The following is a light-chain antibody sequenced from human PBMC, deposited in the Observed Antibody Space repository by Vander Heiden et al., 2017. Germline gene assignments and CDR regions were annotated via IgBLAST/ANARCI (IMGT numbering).Light chain of an antibody. J-gene: IGKJ4*01. CDR2: AAS. V-gene: IGKV1D-12*01. CDR1: QAISTW. Sequence: DIQTTQSPSSVSASVGDRVTITCRASQAISTWLAWYQQKSGKAPKLLIHAASTLESGVPSRFSGSGSGTEFSLTISSLQPEDVATYYCQQANGFPRTFGGGTKVEIK. CDR3: QQANGFPRT.